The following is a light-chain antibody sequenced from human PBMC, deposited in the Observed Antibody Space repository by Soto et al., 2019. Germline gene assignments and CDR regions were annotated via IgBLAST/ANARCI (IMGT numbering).Light chain of an antibody. J-gene: IGKJ1*01. CDR2: GAS. CDR3: QQYGSSSWT. Sequence: EIVLTQSPGTLSLSPGERATLSCRASQSVSSSYLACYQQKTYQAPRLLIYGASSRATGIPDRFSGSGSGTDFAFPISRLEPEDFAVYYCQQYGSSSWTFGQGTKVEIK. V-gene: IGKV3-20*01. CDR1: QSVSSSY.